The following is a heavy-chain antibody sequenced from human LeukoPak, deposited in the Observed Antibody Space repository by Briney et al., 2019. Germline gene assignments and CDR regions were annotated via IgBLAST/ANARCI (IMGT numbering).Heavy chain of an antibody. J-gene: IGHJ4*02. Sequence: ASVKVSCKASGYTFTSYGIIWVRQAPGQGLEWMGWINTDTGNTNYAQKLQGRVTVTTDTSTSTAYMELRSLRSDDTAVYYCARDSGCDYWGQGTLVTVSS. CDR3: ARDSGCDY. CDR2: INTDTGNT. D-gene: IGHD5-12*01. CDR1: GYTFTSYG. V-gene: IGHV1-18*01.